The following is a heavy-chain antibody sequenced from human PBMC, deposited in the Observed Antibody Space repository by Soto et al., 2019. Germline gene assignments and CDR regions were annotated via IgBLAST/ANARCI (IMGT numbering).Heavy chain of an antibody. V-gene: IGHV4-61*01. J-gene: IGHJ4*02. D-gene: IGHD1-20*01. CDR2: MSYIGTT. Sequence: QVQLQESGPGVVKPSETLSLTCAVSGDSVSSGSHSWSWIRQPPGKGLEWVGYMSYIGTTNYNPSLKSRLAMSIDTSKNQFSMKLSYVTAAHTALYFCARDNFGSLDYWGQVTLVTVSS. CDR1: GDSVSSGSHS. CDR3: ARDNFGSLDY.